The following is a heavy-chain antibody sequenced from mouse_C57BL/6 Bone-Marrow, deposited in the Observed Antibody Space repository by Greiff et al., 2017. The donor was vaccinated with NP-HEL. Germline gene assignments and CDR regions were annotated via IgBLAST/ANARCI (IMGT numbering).Heavy chain of an antibody. Sequence: QVQLQQPGAELVKPGASVKLSCKASGYTFTSYWMQWVKQRPGQGLEWIGEIDPSDSYTNYNQTFKGKATLTVDTSSSTAYMQLSSLTSEYSAVYYCARELRLGYFDYWGQGTTLTVSS. V-gene: IGHV1-50*01. CDR3: ARELRLGYFDY. J-gene: IGHJ2*01. D-gene: IGHD3-2*02. CDR1: GYTFTSYW. CDR2: IDPSDSYT.